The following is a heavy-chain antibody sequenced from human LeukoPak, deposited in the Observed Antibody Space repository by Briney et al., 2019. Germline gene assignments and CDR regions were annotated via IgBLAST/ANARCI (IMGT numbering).Heavy chain of an antibody. CDR1: GGSISSSSYY. V-gene: IGHV4-39*07. Sequence: SETLSLTRTVSGGSISSSSYYWGWIRQPPGKGLEWIGSIYYSGSTYYNPSLKSRVTISVDTSKNQFSLKLSSVTAADTAVYYCARDCDYYYDSSGVDAFDIWGQGTMVTVSS. CDR3: ARDCDYYYDSSGVDAFDI. D-gene: IGHD3-22*01. CDR2: IYYSGST. J-gene: IGHJ3*02.